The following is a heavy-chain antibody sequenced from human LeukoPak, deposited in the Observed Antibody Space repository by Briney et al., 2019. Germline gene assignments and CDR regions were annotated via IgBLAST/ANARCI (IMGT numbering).Heavy chain of an antibody. D-gene: IGHD3-10*01. CDR1: GGSIKNYY. J-gene: IGHJ6*03. CDR3: ARDVPRGTGYMDV. V-gene: IGHV4-59*01. Sequence: SETLSLTCTVSGGSIKNYYWTWVRQPPGKGLEWIGYIYYSGSTSSNPSLKSRVTISVDTSKNQFSLRLKYVTAADTAVYYCARDVPRGTGYMDVWGKGTTVTVSS. CDR2: IYYSGST.